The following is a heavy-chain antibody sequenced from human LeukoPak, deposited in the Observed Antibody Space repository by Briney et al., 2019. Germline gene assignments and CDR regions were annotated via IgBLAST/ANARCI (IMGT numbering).Heavy chain of an antibody. CDR3: ARRSGSYSSKEGALYFDY. CDR1: GGSISSGGYY. D-gene: IGHD1-26*01. V-gene: IGHV4-30-2*01. Sequence: SETLSLTCTVSGGSISSGGYYWSWIRQPPGKGLEWIGYIYHSGSTYYNPSLKSRVTISVDRSKNQFSLKLSSVTAADTAVYYCARRSGSYSSKEGALYFDYWGQGTLVTVSS. CDR2: IYHSGST. J-gene: IGHJ4*02.